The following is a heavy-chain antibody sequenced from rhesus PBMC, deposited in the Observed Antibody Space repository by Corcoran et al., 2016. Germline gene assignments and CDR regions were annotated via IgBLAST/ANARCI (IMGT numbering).Heavy chain of an antibody. CDR1: GGSISSNY. CDR3: ARGVDYSSSPKGAFDF. CDR2: ISGRGGNT. Sequence: QLQLQESGPGLVKPSETLSLSCAVSGGSISSNYWSWIRQPPGQGLEWIGLISGRGGNTVYNPSRKIRVTISTDTSENQLSLKVTSVTAADTAVYYFARGVDYSSSPKGAFDFWGQGLRVTVSS. V-gene: IGHV4-173*01. D-gene: IGHD4-4*01. J-gene: IGHJ3*01.